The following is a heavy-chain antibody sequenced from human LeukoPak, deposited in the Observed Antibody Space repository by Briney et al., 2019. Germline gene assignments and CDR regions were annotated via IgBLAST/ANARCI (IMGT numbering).Heavy chain of an antibody. CDR1: GGTFSSYA. V-gene: IGHV1-69*13. CDR3: ARKYSSSWYSTWFDP. Sequence: SVKVSCKASGGTFSSYAISRVRQAPGQGLEWMGGIIPIFGTANYAQKFQGRVTITADESTSTAYMELSSLRSEDTAVYYCARKYSSSWYSTWFDPWGQGTLVTVSS. D-gene: IGHD6-13*01. J-gene: IGHJ5*02. CDR2: IIPIFGTA.